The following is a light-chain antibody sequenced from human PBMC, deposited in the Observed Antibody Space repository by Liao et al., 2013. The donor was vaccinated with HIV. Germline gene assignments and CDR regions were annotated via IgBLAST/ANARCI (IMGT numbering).Light chain of an antibody. J-gene: IGLJ3*02. CDR3: QSADRSATYEV. CDR1: KLGDKY. V-gene: IGLV3-25*03. CDR2: QDS. Sequence: SYELTQPPSVSVSPGQTASIICSGDKLGDKYVCWYQQKPGQSPVLVIYQDSKRPSGIPERFSGSSSGTTVTLTISGVQAEDEADYYCQSADRSATYEVFGGGTKLSVL.